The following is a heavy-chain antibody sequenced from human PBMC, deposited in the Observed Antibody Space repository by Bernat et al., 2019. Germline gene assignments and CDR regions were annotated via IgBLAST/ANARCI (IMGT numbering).Heavy chain of an antibody. D-gene: IGHD5-18*01. J-gene: IGHJ6*02. Sequence: QVQLVQSGAEVKKPGSSVKVSCKASGGTFSSYAISWVRQAPGQGLEWMGRIIPILGIANYAQKFQGRGTITADKSTSTAYMELSSLRSEDTAVYYCAREQDTAMVFDYYYYGMDVWGQGTTVTVSS. CDR2: IIPILGIA. V-gene: IGHV1-69*04. CDR1: GGTFSSYA. CDR3: AREQDTAMVFDYYYYGMDV.